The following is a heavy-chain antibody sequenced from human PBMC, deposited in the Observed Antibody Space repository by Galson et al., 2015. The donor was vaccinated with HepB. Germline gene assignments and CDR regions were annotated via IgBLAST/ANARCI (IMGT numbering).Heavy chain of an antibody. CDR1: GFTFSNYA. CDR3: ARDPTVNTGHYYGMDV. D-gene: IGHD4-11*01. Sequence: SLRLSCAASGFTFSNYAIHWVRQAPGKGLAWVAVISHDGTYKYYADSVKGRFTTSRDNAKNTLYLQMNSLRGEDTAVYYCARDPTVNTGHYYGMDVWGRGTTVTVSS. V-gene: IGHV3-30-3*01. CDR2: ISHDGTYK. J-gene: IGHJ6*02.